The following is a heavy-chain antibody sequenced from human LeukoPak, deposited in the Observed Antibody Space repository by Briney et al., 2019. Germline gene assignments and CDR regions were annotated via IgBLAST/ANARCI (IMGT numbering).Heavy chain of an antibody. D-gene: IGHD2-2*01. V-gene: IGHV3-30-3*01. CDR1: GFTFSSYA. Sequence: QPGRSLRLSCAASGFTFSSYAMHWVRQAPGKGLEWVAVISYDGSNQYYADSVKGRFTISRDNAKNSLYLQMNSLRAGDTALYYCAKDLGRRQYHYYFDYWGQGTLVTVSS. CDR2: ISYDGSNQ. J-gene: IGHJ4*02. CDR3: AKDLGRRQYHYYFDY.